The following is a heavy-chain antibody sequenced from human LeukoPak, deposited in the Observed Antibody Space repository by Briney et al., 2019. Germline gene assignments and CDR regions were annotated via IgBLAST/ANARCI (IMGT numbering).Heavy chain of an antibody. CDR3: ARGYSSSWYFGYLDY. CDR2: INPSGGST. V-gene: IGHV1-46*01. D-gene: IGHD6-13*01. Sequence: GASVKVSCKASGYTFTGYYMHWVRQAPGQGLEWMGIINPSGGSTSYAQKFQGRVTMTRDTSTSTVYMELSSLKSEDTAVYYCARGYSSSWYFGYLDYWGQGTLVTVSS. CDR1: GYTFTGYY. J-gene: IGHJ4*02.